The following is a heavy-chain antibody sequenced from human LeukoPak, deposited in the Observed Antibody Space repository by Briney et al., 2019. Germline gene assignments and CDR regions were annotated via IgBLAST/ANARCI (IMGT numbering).Heavy chain of an antibody. CDR2: IYNHEST. Sequence: ETPSLTRTVSRGSMCSHYWSWIPQPPREGLGWGGDIYNHESTNYKPPLTRRVTRSLGTSENQIPLMLISLTAADTPRYYSVRGTRGPLVRRNTSFDYWGEGTLGTVS. CDR1: RGSMCSHY. V-gene: IGHV4-59*11. CDR3: VRGTRGPLVRRNTSFDY. D-gene: IGHD3-10*01. J-gene: IGHJ4*02.